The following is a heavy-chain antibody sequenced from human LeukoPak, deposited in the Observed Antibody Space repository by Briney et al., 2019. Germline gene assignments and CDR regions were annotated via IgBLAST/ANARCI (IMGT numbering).Heavy chain of an antibody. Sequence: SQTLSLTCAISGDSVSSNSVTWNWIRQSPSRGLEWLGRTYYRSKWYNDYAVSVESRITINPDTSKNQFSLQLNSVTSEDTAVYYCARGRVNASDIWGQGTMVTVSS. V-gene: IGHV6-1*01. CDR3: ARGRVNASDI. CDR1: GDSVSSNSVT. J-gene: IGHJ3*02. CDR2: TYYRSKWYN. D-gene: IGHD3-10*01.